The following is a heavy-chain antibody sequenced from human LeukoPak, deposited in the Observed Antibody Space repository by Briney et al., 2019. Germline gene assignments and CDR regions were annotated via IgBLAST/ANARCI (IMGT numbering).Heavy chain of an antibody. J-gene: IGHJ4*02. CDR2: IIPIFGTA. D-gene: IGHD4-17*01. Sequence: ASVKVSCKAAGATFSSYAISWVRQAPGQGLEWMGRIIPIFGTANYAQTFQGRVTITTDESTSPAYMELSSLRSEDTAVYYCARGTNYGDYGFDYWGQGTLVTVSS. CDR1: GATFSSYA. CDR3: ARGTNYGDYGFDY. V-gene: IGHV1-69*05.